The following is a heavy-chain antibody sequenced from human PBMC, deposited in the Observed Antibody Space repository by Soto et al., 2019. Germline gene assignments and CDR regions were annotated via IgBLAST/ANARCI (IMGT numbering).Heavy chain of an antibody. CDR3: AKEAVYCSSTSCSPPTYYYYMDV. J-gene: IGHJ6*03. V-gene: IGHV3-23*01. D-gene: IGHD2-2*01. CDR1: GFTFSSYA. CDR2: ISGSGGST. Sequence: GGSLRLSCAASGFTFSSYAMSWVRQAPGKGLEWVSAISGSGGSTYYADSVKGRFTISRDNSKNTLYLQMNSLRAEDTAVYYCAKEAVYCSSTSCSPPTYYYYMDVWGKGTTVTVSS.